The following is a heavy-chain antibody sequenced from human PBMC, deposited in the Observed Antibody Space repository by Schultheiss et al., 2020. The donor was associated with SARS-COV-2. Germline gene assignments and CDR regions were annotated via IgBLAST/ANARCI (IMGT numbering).Heavy chain of an antibody. CDR1: GYSISSGYY. CDR2: IYHSGST. CDR3: ARGRDTAMDEINWFDP. D-gene: IGHD5-18*01. Sequence: SQTLSLTCAVSGYSISSGYYWGWIRQPPGKGLEWIGSIYHSGSTCYNPSLKSRVTISVDTSKNQFSLKLSSVTAADTAVYYCARGRDTAMDEINWFDPWGQGTLVTVSS. J-gene: IGHJ5*02. V-gene: IGHV4-38-2*01.